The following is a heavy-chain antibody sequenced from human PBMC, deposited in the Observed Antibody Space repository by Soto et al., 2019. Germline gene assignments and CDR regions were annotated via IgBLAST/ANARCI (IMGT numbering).Heavy chain of an antibody. J-gene: IGHJ6*04. CDR2: ISGGGDGT. D-gene: IGHD6-6*01. CDR3: AKDRPTTSSSKLDV. Sequence: GGSLRLSCAASGFTFSTFAMSWVRQAPGKGLEWVSTISGGGDGTYYADSVKGRFTISRDNSKNTMYLQMDSLRAEDTAVYYCAKDRPTTSSSKLDVWGKGTTVTVSS. CDR1: GFTFSTFA. V-gene: IGHV3-23*01.